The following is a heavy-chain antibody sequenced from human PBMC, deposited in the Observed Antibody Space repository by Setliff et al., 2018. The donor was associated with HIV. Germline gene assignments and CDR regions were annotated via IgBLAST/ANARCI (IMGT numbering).Heavy chain of an antibody. V-gene: IGHV4-39*07. J-gene: IGHJ4*02. Sequence: SETLSLTCTVYGASISNSNSYWGWIRQPPGKRLEWLGSVYQSGSTYYNPSLKSRVTISVDTSKNQFSLKLSSVTAADTAVYYCARAVQLGYFDYWGQGTLVTVSS. CDR1: GASISNSNSY. CDR2: VYQSGST. D-gene: IGHD6-6*01. CDR3: ARAVQLGYFDY.